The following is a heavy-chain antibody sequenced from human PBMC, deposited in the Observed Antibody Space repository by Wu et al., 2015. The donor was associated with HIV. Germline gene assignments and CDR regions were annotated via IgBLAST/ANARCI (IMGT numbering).Heavy chain of an antibody. J-gene: IGHJ6*03. V-gene: IGHV1-69*12. CDR3: ARDQKLELRHGFDYYYYMDV. Sequence: QVQLVQSGAEVKKPGSSVKVSCKASGGTFSSYAISWVRQAPGQGLEWMGGIIPIFGTANYAQKFQGRVTITADESTSTAYMELSSLRSEDTAVYYCARDQKLELRHGFDYYYYMDVWGQRGPRVTVSS. CDR2: IIPIFGTA. D-gene: IGHD1-7*01. CDR1: GGTFSSYA.